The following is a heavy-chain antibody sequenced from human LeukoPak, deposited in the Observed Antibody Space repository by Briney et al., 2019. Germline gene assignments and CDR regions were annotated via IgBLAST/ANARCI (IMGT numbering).Heavy chain of an antibody. V-gene: IGHV1-18*01. CDR3: ARSPHVHGTMDY. J-gene: IGHJ4*02. Sequence: ASVKVSCKASGYTFTSYGISWVRQAPGQGLEWMGWISAYNGNTTYAQKLQGSVTMTTDPSTSTASMELRSLSPDDTAIYYCARSPHVHGTMDYWGKGTLVTVSS. CDR1: GYTFTSYG. D-gene: IGHD2-2*01. CDR2: ISAYNGNT.